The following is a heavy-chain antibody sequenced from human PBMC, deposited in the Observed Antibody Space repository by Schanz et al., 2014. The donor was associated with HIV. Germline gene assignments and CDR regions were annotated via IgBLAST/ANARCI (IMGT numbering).Heavy chain of an antibody. D-gene: IGHD4-17*01. Sequence: QVQLVESGGGLVKPGGSLRLSCAASGFTFSDYYMSWIRQAPGRGLEWLSYIDRSSYTINYADSVKGRFTISRDNANNSLFLQMNSLRAEDPAVYYCARAPYGVDLYFDYRGQGLLVTVSS. J-gene: IGHJ4*02. CDR1: GFTFSDYY. CDR3: ARAPYGVDLYFDY. CDR2: IDRSSYTI. V-gene: IGHV3-11*01.